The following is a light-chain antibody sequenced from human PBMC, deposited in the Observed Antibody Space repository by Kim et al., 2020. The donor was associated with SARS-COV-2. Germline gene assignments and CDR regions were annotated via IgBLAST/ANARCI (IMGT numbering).Light chain of an antibody. J-gene: IGLJ3*02. V-gene: IGLV7-43*01. CDR2: STS. Sequence: PGATVTLTSASSTGVVTSSYYPNWFQQKARQAPRALIYSTSNKPAGTHALFSASLLGGKAALTLSGVQHEDEAEYYCLLYCGSAWVFGGGTQLTVL. CDR1: TGVVTSSYY. CDR3: LLYCGSAWV.